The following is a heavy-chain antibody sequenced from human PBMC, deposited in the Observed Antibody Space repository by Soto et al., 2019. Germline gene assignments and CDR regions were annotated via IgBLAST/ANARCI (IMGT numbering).Heavy chain of an antibody. CDR2: ISAYNGNT. V-gene: IGHV1-18*01. CDR3: AREPNSFDC. Sequence: QVQLVQSGAEVKKPGASVKVSCNASGYTFTSYGISWERQAPGQELEWMGWISAYNGNTKHAQKLERRVSMTTDTLPSTAYMELRSLRSDDTAVYYCAREPNSFDCSGQGTLVTVSS. CDR1: GYTFTSYG. J-gene: IGHJ4*02.